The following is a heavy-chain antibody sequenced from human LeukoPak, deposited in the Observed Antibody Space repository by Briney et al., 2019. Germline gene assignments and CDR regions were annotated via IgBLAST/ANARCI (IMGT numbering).Heavy chain of an antibody. V-gene: IGHV3-21*01. J-gene: IGHJ4*02. CDR3: ARDRGYFDN. Sequence: GGSLRLSCAASGFTFSIYSMNWVRQAPGKGLEWLSSITSSSNYIYYADSVKGRFAISRDNVQNSLYLQMNSLRAEDTAMYYCARDRGYFDNWGQGTLVTVSS. CDR2: ITSSSNYI. CDR1: GFTFSIYS.